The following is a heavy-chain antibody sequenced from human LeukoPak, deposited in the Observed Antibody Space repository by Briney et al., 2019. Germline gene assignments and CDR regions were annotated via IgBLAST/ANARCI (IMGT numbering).Heavy chain of an antibody. J-gene: IGHJ4*02. CDR2: ISSGDGTNI. CDR3: TRTTGQRCFDC. CDR1: GFTFSSYW. D-gene: IGHD4-11*01. Sequence: HPGGSLRLSCAASGFTFSSYWMHWVRQAPGKGPVWISHISSGDGTNIGYADSVKGRFTISRDNAKNTLYLQMNSLEVEDTAVYYCTRTTGQRCFDCWGQGTQVTVSS. V-gene: IGHV3-74*01.